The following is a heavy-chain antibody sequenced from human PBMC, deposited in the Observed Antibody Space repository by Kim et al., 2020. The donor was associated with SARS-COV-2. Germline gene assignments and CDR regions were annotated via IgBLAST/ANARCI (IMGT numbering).Heavy chain of an antibody. V-gene: IGHV3-7*01. Sequence: GGSLRLSCAASGFTFSSYWLTWVRQAPGKGLEWVANINQDGSERYYVDSVKGRFTISRENAKNSLYLQISSLRVEDTAVYYCAIPGAFDIWGQGTMATVS. J-gene: IGHJ3*02. CDR2: INQDGSER. CDR3: AIPGAFDI. CDR1: GFTFSSYW.